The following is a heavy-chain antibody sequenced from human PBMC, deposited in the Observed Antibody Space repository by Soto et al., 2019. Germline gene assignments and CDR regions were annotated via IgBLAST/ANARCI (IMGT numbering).Heavy chain of an antibody. CDR3: AREEMELLIGFYYYYGMDV. Sequence: SLRLSCAASGFTFSSYGMHWVRQAPGKGLEWVAVIWYDGSNKYYADSVKGRFTISRDNSKNTLYLQMNSLRAEDTAVYYCAREEMELLIGFYYYYGMDVWGQGTTVTVSS. J-gene: IGHJ6*02. CDR1: GFTFSSYG. V-gene: IGHV3-33*01. D-gene: IGHD1-26*01. CDR2: IWYDGSNK.